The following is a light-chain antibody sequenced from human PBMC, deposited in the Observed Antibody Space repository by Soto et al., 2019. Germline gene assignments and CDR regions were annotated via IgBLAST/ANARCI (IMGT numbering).Light chain of an antibody. V-gene: IGKV1-33*01. Sequence: DIQMTQSPSSLSASVGDRVTITCQASQDISNYLNWYQQKPGKAPKLLIYDASNLETGVPSRFSGSGSGTDFTFTISSLQAEDIATYYCQQYDNLSSFGQGTKLEIK. CDR1: QDISNY. J-gene: IGKJ2*01. CDR2: DAS. CDR3: QQYDNLSS.